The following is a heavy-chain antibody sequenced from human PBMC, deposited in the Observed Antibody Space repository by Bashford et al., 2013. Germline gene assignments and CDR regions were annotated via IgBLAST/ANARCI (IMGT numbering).Heavy chain of an antibody. Sequence: WVRQAPGQGLEWMGRIIPVLSEPVYSQKFEGRATLTADMATHTAYMELRSLTSADTATYYCARTFSRPEAAGAFPFDYWGQGTLVTVSS. D-gene: IGHD6-13*01. J-gene: IGHJ4*02. CDR2: IIPVLSEP. CDR3: ARTFSRPEAAGAFPFDY. V-gene: IGHV1-69*02.